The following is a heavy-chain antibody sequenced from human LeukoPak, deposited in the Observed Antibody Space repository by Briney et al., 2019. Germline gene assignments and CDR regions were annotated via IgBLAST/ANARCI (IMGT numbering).Heavy chain of an antibody. CDR2: IYYSGST. J-gene: IGHJ6*02. V-gene: IGHV4-39*01. D-gene: IGHD3-10*01. CDR1: GGSISSSSYY. Sequence: SETLSLTCTVSGGSISSSSYYWGWIRQPPGKGLEWIGSIYYSGSTYYNPSLKSRVTISVDTSKNQFSLKLSSVTAADTAVYYCASPNNYGSGSYDYYYYGMDVWGQGTTVTVSS. CDR3: ASPNNYGSGSYDYYYYGMDV.